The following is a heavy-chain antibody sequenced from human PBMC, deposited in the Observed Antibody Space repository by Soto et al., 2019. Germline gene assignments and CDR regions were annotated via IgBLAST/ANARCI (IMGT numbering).Heavy chain of an antibody. CDR3: AKDQIALLWFGELLNSPNLGY. V-gene: IGHV3-23*01. J-gene: IGHJ4*02. Sequence: GGSLRLSCAASGFTFSSYAMSWVRQAPGKGLEWVSAISGSGGSTYYADSVKGRFTISRDNSKNTLYLQMNSLRAEDTAVYYCAKDQIALLWFGELLNSPNLGYWGQGTLVTVSS. D-gene: IGHD3-10*01. CDR1: GFTFSSYA. CDR2: ISGSGGST.